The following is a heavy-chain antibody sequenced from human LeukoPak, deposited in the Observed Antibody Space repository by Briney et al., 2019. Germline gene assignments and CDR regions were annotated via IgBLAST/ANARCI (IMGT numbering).Heavy chain of an antibody. V-gene: IGHV4-61*02. CDR3: ARDGWDYGDFRF. CDR2: IYTSGST. D-gene: IGHD4-17*01. J-gene: IGHJ4*02. Sequence: SETLSLTCTVSGGSISSGSYYWSWIRQPAGKGLEWIGRIYTSGSTNYNPSLKSRVTISVDTSKNQFSLKLSSVTAADTDVYYCARDGWDYGDFRFWGQGTLVTVSS. CDR1: GGSISSGSYY.